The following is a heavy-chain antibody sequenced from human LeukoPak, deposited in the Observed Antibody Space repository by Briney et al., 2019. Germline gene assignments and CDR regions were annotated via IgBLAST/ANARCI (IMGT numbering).Heavy chain of an antibody. J-gene: IGHJ6*03. CDR3: ARASQDEKVTPKSFFGYYYMDV. Sequence: SETLSLTCTVSGDSITSYYWTWIRQPPGKGLEWIAYIYNTGGATYNASPKSRVTTSVDTSKNQVSLQLTSVTAADTGVYYCARASQDEKVTPKSFFGYYYMDVWGKGTTVTVSS. CDR2: IYNTGGA. V-gene: IGHV4-59*01. CDR1: GDSITSYY. D-gene: IGHD3-10*01.